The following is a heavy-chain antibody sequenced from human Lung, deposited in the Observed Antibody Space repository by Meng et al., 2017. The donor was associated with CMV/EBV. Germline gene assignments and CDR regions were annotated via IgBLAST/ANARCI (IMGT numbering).Heavy chain of an antibody. CDR1: GFTFDDYD. CDR2: INWNGGST. D-gene: IGHD3-22*01. CDR3: ARGYYESRRGIDY. J-gene: IGHJ4*02. Sequence: GGSLRLXXAASGFTFDDYDMSWVRQAPGKGLEWVSGINWNGGSTGYADSVKGRFTISRDNAKNSLYLQMNSLRAEDTALYHCARGYYESRRGIDYWGQGTXVTVSS. V-gene: IGHV3-20*01.